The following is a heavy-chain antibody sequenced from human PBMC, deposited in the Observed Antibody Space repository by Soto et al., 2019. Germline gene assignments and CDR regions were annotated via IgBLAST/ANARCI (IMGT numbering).Heavy chain of an antibody. D-gene: IGHD6-6*01. V-gene: IGHV3-33*01. J-gene: IGHJ4*02. CDR2: IWYDGSNT. CDR1: GFTFSIYG. CDR3: ARGLRPYSSSSGFDY. Sequence: GGSLRLSCAASGFTFSIYGMHWVRQAPGKGLEWVAVIWYDGSNTYYADSVKGRFTFSRDNSKNTLYLQMNSLRAEDTAVYYCARGLRPYSSSSGFDYWGQGTLVTV.